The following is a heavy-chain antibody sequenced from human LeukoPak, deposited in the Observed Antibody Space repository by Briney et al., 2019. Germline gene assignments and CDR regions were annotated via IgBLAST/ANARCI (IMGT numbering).Heavy chain of an antibody. V-gene: IGHV1-2*03. CDR3: AKSAQYSSAWFTGSFDY. Sequence: LVASVKVSCTASGYTFSDYYMHWVRQAPGQGLQRVGWINPNSGDTHYAQMFQGRVTMTRDTSINTAYMELRRVRSDDTAVYYCAKSAQYSSAWFTGSFDYWGQGTLVTVSS. CDR1: GYTFSDYY. J-gene: IGHJ4*02. CDR2: INPNSGDT. D-gene: IGHD6-13*01.